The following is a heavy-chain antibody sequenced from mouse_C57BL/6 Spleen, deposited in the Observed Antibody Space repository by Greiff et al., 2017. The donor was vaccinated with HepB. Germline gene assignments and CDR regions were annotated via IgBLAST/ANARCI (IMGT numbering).Heavy chain of an antibody. CDR2: IYPSDSET. CDR3: ARSLITTAVEDY. J-gene: IGHJ2*01. D-gene: IGHD1-1*01. CDR1: GYTFTSYW. V-gene: IGHV1-61*01. Sequence: QVQLQQPGAELVRPGSSVKLSCKASGYTFTSYWMDWVKQRPGQGLEWIGNIYPSDSETHYNQKFKDKATLTVDKSSSTAYMQLSSLTSEDSAVYYCARSLITTAVEDYWGQGTTLTVSS.